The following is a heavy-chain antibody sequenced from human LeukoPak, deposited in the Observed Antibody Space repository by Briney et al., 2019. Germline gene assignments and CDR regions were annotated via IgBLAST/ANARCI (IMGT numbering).Heavy chain of an antibody. CDR1: GGSFSGYY. V-gene: IGHV4-34*01. CDR2: INHSGST. D-gene: IGHD6-6*01. CDR3: ARAMNSSSSGRYYFDY. J-gene: IGHJ4*02. Sequence: QASETLSLTCAVYGGSFSGYYWSWIRQPPGKGLEWIGEINHSGSTNYNPSLKSRVTISVDTSKNQFSLKLSSVTAADTAVYYCARAMNSSSSGRYYFDYWGQGTLVTVSS.